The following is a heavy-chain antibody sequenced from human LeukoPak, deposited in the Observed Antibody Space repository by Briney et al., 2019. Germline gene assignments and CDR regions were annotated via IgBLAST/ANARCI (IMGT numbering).Heavy chain of an antibody. V-gene: IGHV4-4*07. Sequence: SETPSLTCTVSGGPISSYYWSWIRQPAGKGLEWIGRIYTSGSTNYNPSLKSRVTMSLDTSKNQFSLKLSSVTAADTAVYYCARPYCGGGSCYHSRGWFDPWGQGALVTVSS. CDR3: ARPYCGGGSCYHSRGWFDP. CDR1: GGPISSYY. J-gene: IGHJ5*02. CDR2: IYTSGST. D-gene: IGHD2-15*01.